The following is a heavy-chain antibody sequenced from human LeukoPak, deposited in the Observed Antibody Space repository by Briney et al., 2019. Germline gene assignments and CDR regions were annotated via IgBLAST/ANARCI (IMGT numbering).Heavy chain of an antibody. J-gene: IGHJ5*02. CDR1: GFTFNDYG. CDR3: ARDFRIYYGSGSYGSRFDP. Sequence: PGGSLRLSCAASGFTFNDYGMNWVRQAPGKGLEWVSSISSSGVYIYYADSLKGRFTIPRDNAKNSLYLQMNGLRAEDTAIYFCARDFRIYYGSGSYGSRFDPWGQGTLVTVSS. V-gene: IGHV3-21*01. CDR2: ISSSGVYI. D-gene: IGHD3-10*01.